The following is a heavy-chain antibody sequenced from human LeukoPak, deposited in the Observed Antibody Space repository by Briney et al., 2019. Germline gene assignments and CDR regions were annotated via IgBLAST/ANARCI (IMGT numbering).Heavy chain of an antibody. CDR3: AGMVAPGFDY. CDR1: GGTFSSYA. V-gene: IGHV1-69*13. Sequence: GASVKVSCKASGGTFSSYAISWVRQAPGQGLEGMGGIIPIFGTANYAQKFQGRVTITADESTSTAYMELSSLRSEDTAVYYCAGMVAPGFDYWGQGTLVTVSS. J-gene: IGHJ4*02. D-gene: IGHD1-26*01. CDR2: IIPIFGTA.